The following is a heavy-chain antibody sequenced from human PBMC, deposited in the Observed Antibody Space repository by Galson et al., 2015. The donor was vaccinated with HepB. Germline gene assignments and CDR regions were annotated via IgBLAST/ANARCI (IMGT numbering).Heavy chain of an antibody. CDR2: INPSGGST. V-gene: IGHV1-46*04. CDR3: ARAPGENWFDP. D-gene: IGHD3-16*01. Sequence: SVKVSCKASGYTFTSYYMHWVRQAPGQGLEWMGIINPSGGSTSYAQKLQGRVTMTRDTSTSTVYMELSSLRSEDTAVYYCARAPGENWFDPWGQGTLVTVSS. CDR1: GYTFTSYY. J-gene: IGHJ5*02.